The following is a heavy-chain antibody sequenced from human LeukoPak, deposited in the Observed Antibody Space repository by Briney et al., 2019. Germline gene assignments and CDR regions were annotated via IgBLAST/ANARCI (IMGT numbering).Heavy chain of an antibody. CDR3: ARDPGGYGEYFQH. D-gene: IGHD3-22*01. J-gene: IGHJ1*01. CDR2: ISSSGSTI. CDR1: GFTFSSYE. V-gene: IGHV3-48*03. Sequence: GGSLRLSCAASGFTFSSYEMNWVRQAPGKGLEWVSYISSSGSTIYYADSVKGRFTISRDNSKNTLYLQMNSLRAEDTAVYYCARDPGGYGEYFQHWGQGTLVTVSS.